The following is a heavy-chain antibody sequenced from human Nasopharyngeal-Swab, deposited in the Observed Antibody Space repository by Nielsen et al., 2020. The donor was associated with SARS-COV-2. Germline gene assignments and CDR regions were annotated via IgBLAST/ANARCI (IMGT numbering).Heavy chain of an antibody. CDR1: GYTFNSYG. CDR3: ARAPHYDYIWGSYRYTPPDDY. Sequence: SVKVSCKASGYTFNSYGINWVRQAPGQGLEWMGWISAYNGNTNYVQKFQGRVTMTTDTSTSTAYMELRSLRSDDTAVYYCARAPHYDYIWGSYRYTPPDDYWGQGTLVTVSS. J-gene: IGHJ4*02. V-gene: IGHV1-18*01. D-gene: IGHD3-16*02. CDR2: ISAYNGNT.